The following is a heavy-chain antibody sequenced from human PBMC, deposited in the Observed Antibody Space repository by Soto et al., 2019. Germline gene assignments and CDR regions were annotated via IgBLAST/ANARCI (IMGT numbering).Heavy chain of an antibody. Sequence: QVQLVESGGGLVKPGGSLRLSCAASGFTFSDYYMSWIRQAPGKGLEWVSYISISSTNYTNYADSVKGRFTISRDNAKNTLFLKMNSLRAEDTAVYYCARSVGYHGSGSYLDYWGQGTLVTVSS. J-gene: IGHJ4*02. D-gene: IGHD3-10*01. CDR3: ARSVGYHGSGSYLDY. V-gene: IGHV3-11*05. CDR1: GFTFSDYY. CDR2: ISISSTNYT.